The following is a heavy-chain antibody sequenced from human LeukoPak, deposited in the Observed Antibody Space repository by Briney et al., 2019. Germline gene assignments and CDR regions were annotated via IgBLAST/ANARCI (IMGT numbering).Heavy chain of an antibody. CDR1: GFTFSNAC. J-gene: IGHJ4*02. CDR3: TTDAPVFSGSYEY. Sequence: AGYLRRSCAAYGFTFSNACMSWVRQAPGQGLEWVGRIKSKTAGGTTDYAAPVKGRFTISRDDSKNTLYLQMNSLKTEDTAVYYCTTDAPVFSGSYEYWGQGTLVTVSS. D-gene: IGHD1-26*01. V-gene: IGHV3-15*01. CDR2: IKSKTAGGTT.